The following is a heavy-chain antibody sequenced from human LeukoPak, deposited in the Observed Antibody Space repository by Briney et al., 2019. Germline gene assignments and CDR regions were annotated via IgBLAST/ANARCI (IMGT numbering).Heavy chain of an antibody. Sequence: GPCLRLSCSVSGFSFSSYAMHWVRQHPGKGLEHISLINMVGDRAYYADSVTGRFTISRDNPKNTLYLQMSSLRAEDTAVYYCVKDRSWGGSGWYFDYWGQGTLVTVSS. D-gene: IGHD6-19*01. CDR1: GFSFSSYA. V-gene: IGHV3-64D*06. J-gene: IGHJ4*02. CDR2: INMVGDRA. CDR3: VKDRSWGGSGWYFDY.